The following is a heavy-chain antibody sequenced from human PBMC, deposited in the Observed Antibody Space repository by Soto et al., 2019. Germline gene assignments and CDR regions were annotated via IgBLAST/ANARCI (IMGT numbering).Heavy chain of an antibody. D-gene: IGHD2-2*01. CDR3: AKDRSSTSCYGFDY. Sequence: GGSLRLSCAASAFTFRNYAMSWVRQAPGKGLEWVSAIGDSGATTYYADSVKGRFTISRDNSKNTLYLQMNNLRAEDTVFYFCAKDRSSTSCYGFDYWGPGALVTVSS. V-gene: IGHV3-23*01. J-gene: IGHJ4*02. CDR1: AFTFRNYA. CDR2: IGDSGATT.